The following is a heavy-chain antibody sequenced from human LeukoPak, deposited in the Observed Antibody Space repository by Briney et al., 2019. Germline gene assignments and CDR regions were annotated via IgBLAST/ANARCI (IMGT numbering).Heavy chain of an antibody. Sequence: GGSLRLSCVASAFTFARHWMSWVRQAPGEPLEWVATIRQDGGAKYYLDSVKGRFIISRDNARNSLSLQMDSLRVEDTAVYYCARGLCGGDCYDYWGQGTLVTVSS. J-gene: IGHJ4*02. CDR1: AFTFARHW. CDR2: IRQDGGAK. D-gene: IGHD2-21*01. CDR3: ARGLCGGDCYDY. V-gene: IGHV3-7*01.